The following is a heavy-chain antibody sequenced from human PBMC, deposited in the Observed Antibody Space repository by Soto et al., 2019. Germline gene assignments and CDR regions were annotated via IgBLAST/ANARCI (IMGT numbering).Heavy chain of an antibody. V-gene: IGHV3-11*01. CDR1: GFTFSDYY. J-gene: IGHJ3*02. D-gene: IGHD4-17*01. CDR3: ARDLPHHGDYESGAFAI. Sequence: QVQLVESGGGLVKPGGSLRLSCAASGFTFSDYYMSWIRQAPGKGLAGVSYISSSGSTIYYADSVKGRFTFSRDNAKYTLYLQMNSLRVEDTAVYYCARDLPHHGDYESGAFAIWGQVTMVTVSS. CDR2: ISSSGSTI.